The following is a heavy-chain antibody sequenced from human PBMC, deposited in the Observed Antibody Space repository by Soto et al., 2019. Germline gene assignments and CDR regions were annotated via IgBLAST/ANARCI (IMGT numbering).Heavy chain of an antibody. CDR3: ARERTGDPTFFDY. Sequence: SETLSLTCSVSGGSVRSGSYYWSWIRQPPGKGLEWIGYIYFSGSTDYNPSLRSRVTISVDTSKNQFSLKLSSLTAADTAVYYCARERTGDPTFFDYWGQGTLVTVSS. V-gene: IGHV4-61*01. D-gene: IGHD1-1*01. J-gene: IGHJ4*02. CDR1: GGSVRSGSYY. CDR2: IYFSGST.